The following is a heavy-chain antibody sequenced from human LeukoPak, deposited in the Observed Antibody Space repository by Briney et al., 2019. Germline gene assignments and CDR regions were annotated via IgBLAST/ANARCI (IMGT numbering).Heavy chain of an antibody. CDR1: GGIFSSYA. J-gene: IGHJ4*02. Sequence: ASVKVSCKASGGIFSSYAIMWGRQAPGQGLEWWGGIMLIFGTANYAQKFQGRVTITADESTSTAYMELSSLRSEDTAVYYCARGNREGFWAPFTDWGQGTLVTVSS. CDR2: IMLIFGTA. D-gene: IGHD3-3*01. V-gene: IGHV1-69*13. CDR3: ARGNREGFWAPFTD.